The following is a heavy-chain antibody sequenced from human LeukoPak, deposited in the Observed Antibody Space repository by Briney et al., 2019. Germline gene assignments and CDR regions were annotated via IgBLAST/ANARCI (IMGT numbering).Heavy chain of an antibody. CDR3: ARGEYRSGWYVFDY. CDR2: IYYSGST. D-gene: IGHD6-19*01. V-gene: IGHV4-59*01. J-gene: IGHJ4*02. CDR1: GGSISSYY. Sequence: PSETLSLTCTVSGGSISSYYWSWLRQPPGKGLEWIGYIYYSGSTNYNPSLKSRVTISVDTSKNQFSLKLSPVTAADTAVYYCARGEYRSGWYVFDYWGQGTLVTVSS.